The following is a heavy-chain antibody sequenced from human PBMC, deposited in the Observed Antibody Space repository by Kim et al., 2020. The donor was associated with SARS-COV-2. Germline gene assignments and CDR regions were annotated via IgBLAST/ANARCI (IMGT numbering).Heavy chain of an antibody. CDR1: GLTFSTYA. CDR3: ATRSAGRNFDS. Sequence: GGSLRLSCAASGLTFSTYAMSWVRQAPGKGLEWVSSISEGGGSTSYVDSVKGQFTISRDNSKNTLYLQMNSLRAEDTAVYYCATRSAGRNFDSWGQGTLVTVFS. J-gene: IGHJ4*02. V-gene: IGHV3-23*01. CDR2: ISEGGGST. D-gene: IGHD6-19*01.